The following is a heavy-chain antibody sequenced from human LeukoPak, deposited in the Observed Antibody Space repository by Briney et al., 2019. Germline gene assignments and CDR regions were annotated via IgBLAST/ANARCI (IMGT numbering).Heavy chain of an antibody. D-gene: IGHD3-10*01. CDR2: IKDKSYGETT. Sequence: GGSLRLSCAASGFSFNNAWMSWVRQAPGKGLEWVGRIKDKSYGETTDYAAPVKGRFIISRDDSKNTLYLQMNSLKTEDTAVYSCPKDPPGAFDSWGKGALVTVS. J-gene: IGHJ4*02. V-gene: IGHV3-15*01. CDR1: GFSFNNAW. CDR3: PKDPPGAFDS.